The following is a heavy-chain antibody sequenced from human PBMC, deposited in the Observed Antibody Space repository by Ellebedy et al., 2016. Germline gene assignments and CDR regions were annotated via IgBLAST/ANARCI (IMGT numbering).Heavy chain of an antibody. D-gene: IGHD7-27*01. CDR1: GGSISSSDYY. V-gene: IGHV4-39*01. CDR3: ARGGLGIERRQFDY. Sequence: SETLSLTCTVSGGSISSSDYYWGWLRQPPGKGLEWIGSIYYTGSTYKNQSLRSRVTISVDPSKSQFSLKLTSVTAADTAVYYCARGGLGIERRQFDYWGQGTLVTVSS. CDR2: IYYTGST. J-gene: IGHJ4*02.